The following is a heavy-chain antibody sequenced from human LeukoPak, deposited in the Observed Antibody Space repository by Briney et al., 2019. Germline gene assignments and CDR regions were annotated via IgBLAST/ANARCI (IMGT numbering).Heavy chain of an antibody. CDR3: AREFEGAVDY. V-gene: IGHV3-30*04. CDR2: ISYDGSNK. D-gene: IGHD3-16*01. CDR1: GFTFSSYA. Sequence: PGGSLRLSCAASGFTFSSYAMHWVRQAPGKGLEWVAVISYDGSNKYYADSVKGRFTISRDNSKNTLYLQMNSLRAEDTAVYYCAREFEGAVDYWGQGTLVTVSS. J-gene: IGHJ4*02.